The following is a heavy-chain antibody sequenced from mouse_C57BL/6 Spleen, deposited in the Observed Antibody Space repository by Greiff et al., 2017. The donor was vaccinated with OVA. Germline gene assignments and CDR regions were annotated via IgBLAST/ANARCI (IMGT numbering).Heavy chain of an antibody. CDR1: GFSLTSYG. Sequence: VKLQESGPGLVQPSQSLSITCTVSGFSLTSYGVHWVRQSPGKGLEWLGVIWRGGSTDYNAAFMSRLSITKDNSKSQVFFKMNSLQADDTAIYYCAKSYGNYLYFDYWGQGTTLTVSS. J-gene: IGHJ2*01. V-gene: IGHV2-5*01. CDR2: IWRGGST. D-gene: IGHD2-1*01. CDR3: AKSYGNYLYFDY.